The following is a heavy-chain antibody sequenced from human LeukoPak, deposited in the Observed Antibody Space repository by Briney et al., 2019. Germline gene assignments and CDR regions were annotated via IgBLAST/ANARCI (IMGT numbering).Heavy chain of an antibody. CDR2: VSGSGSST. Sequence: GGSLRLSCAASVFTFSSYAMSWVRQAPGKGLEWVSVVSGSGSSTYYADSVKGRFTISRDNSKNTLYLQMNSLRAEDTAVYFCARYSGLSQHLNWFDPWGQGTLVTVSS. V-gene: IGHV3-23*01. D-gene: IGHD2-15*01. CDR1: VFTFSSYA. J-gene: IGHJ5*02. CDR3: ARYSGLSQHLNWFDP.